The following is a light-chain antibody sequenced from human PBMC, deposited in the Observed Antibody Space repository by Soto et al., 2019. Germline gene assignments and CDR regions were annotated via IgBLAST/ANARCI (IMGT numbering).Light chain of an antibody. V-gene: IGLV2-14*01. CDR2: EVN. CDR1: SRDVGGDEF. Sequence: QSVLTQPASVSGSPVQSITISCTGTSRDVGGDEFVSWYQQHPGKAPKLMIYEVNNRPSGFSNRFSGSKSVNTASLTISGLQDEEEADYYCSRYTTRSXLEVVGTATKVXV. CDR3: SRYTTRSXLEV. J-gene: IGLJ1*01.